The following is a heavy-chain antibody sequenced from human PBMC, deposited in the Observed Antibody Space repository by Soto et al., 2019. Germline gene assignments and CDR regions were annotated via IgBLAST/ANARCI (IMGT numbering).Heavy chain of an antibody. D-gene: IGHD6-13*01. Sequence: GGSLRLSCAASGFTFSSYAMSWVRQAPGKGLEWVSAISGSGGSTYYADSVKGRFTISRDNSKNTLYLQMNSLRVEDTAVYHCARDFLEGGRSSCIGLWGQGTLVTVSS. V-gene: IGHV3-23*01. CDR3: ARDFLEGGRSSCIGL. CDR2: ISGSGGST. CDR1: GFTFSSYA. J-gene: IGHJ4*02.